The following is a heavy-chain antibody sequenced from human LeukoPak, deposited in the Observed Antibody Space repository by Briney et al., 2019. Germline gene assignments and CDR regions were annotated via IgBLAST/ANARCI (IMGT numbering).Heavy chain of an antibody. CDR2: MNPNSGNT. CDR1: GYTFTSYD. CDR3: ARVVGATTTYYYYYGMDV. J-gene: IGHJ6*02. V-gene: IGHV1-8*01. Sequence: ASVKVSCKASGYTFTSYDINWARQATGQGLEWMGWMNPNSGNTGYAQKFQGRVTMTRNTSISTAYMELSSLRSEDTAVYYCARVVGATTTYYYYYGMDVWGQGTTVTVSS. D-gene: IGHD1-26*01.